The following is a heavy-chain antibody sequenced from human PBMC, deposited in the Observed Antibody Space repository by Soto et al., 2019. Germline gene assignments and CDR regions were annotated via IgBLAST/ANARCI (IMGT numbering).Heavy chain of an antibody. D-gene: IGHD6-13*01. Sequence: EVQLVESGGGLVQPGGSLRLSCAASGFTFSSYDMHWVRQATGKGLEWVSAIGTAGDTYYPGSVKGRFTISRENAKNSLYLQMNSRRAGDTAVYYCARGGSPYSSCWFGNFDYWGQGTLVTVSS. V-gene: IGHV3-13*01. J-gene: IGHJ4*02. CDR3: ARGGSPYSSCWFGNFDY. CDR2: IGTAGDT. CDR1: GFTFSSYD.